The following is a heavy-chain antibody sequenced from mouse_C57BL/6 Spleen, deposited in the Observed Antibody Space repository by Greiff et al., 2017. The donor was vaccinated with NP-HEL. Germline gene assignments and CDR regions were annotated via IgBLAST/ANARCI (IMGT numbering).Heavy chain of an antibody. J-gene: IGHJ3*01. V-gene: IGHV6-3*01. CDR3: TALLLPSAY. CDR1: GFTFSNYW. D-gene: IGHD5-5*01. Sequence: EVKVEESGGGLVQPGGSMKLSCVASGFTFSNYWMNWVRQSPEKGLEWVAQIRLKSDNYATHYAESVKGRFTISRDDSKSSVYLQMNNLRAEDTGIYYCTALLLPSAYWGQGTLVTVSA. CDR2: IRLKSDNYAT.